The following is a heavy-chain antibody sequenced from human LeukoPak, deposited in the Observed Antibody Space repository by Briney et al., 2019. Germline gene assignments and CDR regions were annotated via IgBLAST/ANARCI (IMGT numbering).Heavy chain of an antibody. CDR3: ARDRSVGTTLRGVIGY. Sequence: ASVKVSCKASGYTFTTYYVHWVRQAPGQGPEWMGWINPNSGGTNYAQKFQGRVTMTRDTSIRTAYMELSRLRSDDTAVYYCARDRSVGTTLRGVIGYWGQGTLVTVSS. CDR1: GYTFTTYY. J-gene: IGHJ4*02. CDR2: INPNSGGT. V-gene: IGHV1-2*02. D-gene: IGHD3-10*01.